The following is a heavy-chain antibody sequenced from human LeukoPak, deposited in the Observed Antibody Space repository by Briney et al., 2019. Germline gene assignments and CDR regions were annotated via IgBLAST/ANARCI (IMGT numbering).Heavy chain of an antibody. CDR2: INPNSGGT. CDR1: GYTFTGYY. CDR3: ARGAYSSSWYLVY. Sequence: ASVKVSCKASGYTFTGYYMHWVRQAPGQGLEWMGWINPNSGGTNYAQKFQGRVTMTRDTSISTAYMELSRLRSDDTAVYYCARGAYSSSWYLVYWGQGTLVTVSS. D-gene: IGHD6-13*01. J-gene: IGHJ4*02. V-gene: IGHV1-2*02.